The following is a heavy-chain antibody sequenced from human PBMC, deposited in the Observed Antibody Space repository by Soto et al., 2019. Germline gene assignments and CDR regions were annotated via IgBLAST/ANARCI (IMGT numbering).Heavy chain of an antibody. Sequence: SESMSLTRTVSGGSMSSYYWSWIRQPPGKGLEWIGYIYYSGSTNYNPSLKSRVTISVDTSKNQFSLKLSSVTAADTAVYYCARGITIFEGYFDYWGQGTLVTVSS. J-gene: IGHJ4*02. CDR1: GGSMSSYY. CDR2: IYYSGST. CDR3: ARGITIFEGYFDY. D-gene: IGHD3-3*01. V-gene: IGHV4-59*01.